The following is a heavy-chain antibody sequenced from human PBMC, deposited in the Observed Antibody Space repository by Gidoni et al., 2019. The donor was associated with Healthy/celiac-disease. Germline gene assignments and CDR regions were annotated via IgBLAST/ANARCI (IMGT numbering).Heavy chain of an antibody. D-gene: IGHD4-17*01. V-gene: IGHV3-23*01. CDR1: GLPFRSYA. CDR2: MRGSGGST. Sequence: EVQLLESGGGLVQPGGSLRLSCAASGLPFRSYAMSWVRQARGTGLEWVGAMRGSGGSTYYADSVKGRVTISRDNSKNTLYLQMNSLRAEDTAVYYCAKDLGGYGGISVDFFDYWGQGTLVTVSS. J-gene: IGHJ4*02. CDR3: AKDLGGYGGISVDFFDY.